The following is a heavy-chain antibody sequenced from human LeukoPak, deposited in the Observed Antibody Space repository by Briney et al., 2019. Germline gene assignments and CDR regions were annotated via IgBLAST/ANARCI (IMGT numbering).Heavy chain of an antibody. Sequence: PGGSLRLSCAASGFTFSSYGMHWVRQAPGKGLEWVAVIWYDGSNKYYADSVKGRFTISRDNSKNTLYLQMSSLRAEDTAVYYCARDRGSGYYFDYWGQGTLVTVSS. CDR1: GFTFSSYG. J-gene: IGHJ4*02. CDR3: ARDRGSGYYFDY. CDR2: IWYDGSNK. V-gene: IGHV3-33*01. D-gene: IGHD3-22*01.